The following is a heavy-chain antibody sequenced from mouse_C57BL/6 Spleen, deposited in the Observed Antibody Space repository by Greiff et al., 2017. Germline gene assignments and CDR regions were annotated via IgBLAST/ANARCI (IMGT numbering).Heavy chain of an antibody. CDR1: GYAFSSYW. D-gene: IGHD4-1*01. V-gene: IGHV1-80*01. CDR3: ARGKLAPGGYYFDY. Sequence: VQGVESGAELVKPGASVKISCKASGYAFSSYWMNWVKQRPGKGLEWIGQIYPGDGDTNYNGKFKGKATLTADKSSSTAYMQLSSLTSEDSAVYFCARGKLAPGGYYFDYWGQGTTLTVSS. CDR2: IYPGDGDT. J-gene: IGHJ2*01.